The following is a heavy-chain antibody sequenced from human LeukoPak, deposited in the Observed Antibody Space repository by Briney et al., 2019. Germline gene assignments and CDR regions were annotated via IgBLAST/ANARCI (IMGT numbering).Heavy chain of an antibody. CDR2: INHSGST. J-gene: IGHJ4*02. D-gene: IGHD6-19*01. Sequence: SETLSLTCAVYGGSFSGYYWTWIRQPPGKGLEWIGEINHSGSTNYNPSLKSRVTISVDTSKNQFSLKLSSVTTADTAVYYCARGKGSGWTFDYWGQGTLVTVSS. CDR3: ARGKGSGWTFDY. V-gene: IGHV4-34*01. CDR1: GGSFSGYY.